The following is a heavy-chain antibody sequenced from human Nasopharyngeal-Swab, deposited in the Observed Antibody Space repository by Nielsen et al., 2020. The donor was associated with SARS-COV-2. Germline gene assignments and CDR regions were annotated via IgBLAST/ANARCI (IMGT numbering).Heavy chain of an antibody. J-gene: IGHJ5*02. CDR1: GFTFSSYS. Sequence: GESLKISCAASGFTFSSYSMNWVRQAPGKGPEWVSSISSSSSYIYYADSVKGRFTISRDNAKNSLYLQMNSLRAEDTAVYYCARLWFDPWGQGTLVTVSS. CDR2: ISSSSSYI. CDR3: ARLWFDP. V-gene: IGHV3-21*01.